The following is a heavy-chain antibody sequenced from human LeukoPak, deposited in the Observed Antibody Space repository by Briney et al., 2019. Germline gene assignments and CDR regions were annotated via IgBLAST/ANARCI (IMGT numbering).Heavy chain of an antibody. Sequence: SETLSLTCRVSGVSISSGSNYWGWIRQPPGKTLEWIGSIYSSGSTYYNSSLKSRVIILIDTAKNQFSLRLRSVTAADTAVYYCARTTGSFYFYYYMDVWGKGTTVTVSS. D-gene: IGHD1-26*01. J-gene: IGHJ6*03. CDR3: ARTTGSFYFYYYMDV. CDR1: GVSISSGSNY. CDR2: IYSSGST. V-gene: IGHV4-39*07.